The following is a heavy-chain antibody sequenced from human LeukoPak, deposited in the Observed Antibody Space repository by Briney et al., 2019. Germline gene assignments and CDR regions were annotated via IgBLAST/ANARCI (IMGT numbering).Heavy chain of an antibody. J-gene: IGHJ5*02. CDR2: ISRASESI. D-gene: IGHD1-1*01. CDR3: ARGATDVTRWFDP. CDR1: GFTFSSYW. V-gene: IGHV3-21*01. Sequence: GGSLRLSCAASGFTFSSYWMSWVRQAPGKGLEWVSIISRASESIFYADSVKGRFTISRDNAKNSLYLQMNGLRAEDTAVYYCARGATDVTRWFDPWGQGTRVTVSS.